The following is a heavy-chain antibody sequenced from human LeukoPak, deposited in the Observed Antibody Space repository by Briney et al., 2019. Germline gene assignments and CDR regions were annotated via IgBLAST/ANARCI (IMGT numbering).Heavy chain of an antibody. CDR2: ISSSGSTI. Sequence: GGSLRLSCAASGFTFSSYSMNWVRQAPGKGLEWVSYISSSGSTIYYADSVKGRFTISRDNAKNSLYLQMNSLRAEDTAVYYCAREGGYSPFDYWGQGTLVTVSS. V-gene: IGHV3-48*04. CDR1: GFTFSSYS. D-gene: IGHD4-23*01. J-gene: IGHJ4*02. CDR3: AREGGYSPFDY.